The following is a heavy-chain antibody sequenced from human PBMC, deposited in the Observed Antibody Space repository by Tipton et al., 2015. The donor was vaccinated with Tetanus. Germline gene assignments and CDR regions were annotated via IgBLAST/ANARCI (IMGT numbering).Heavy chain of an antibody. D-gene: IGHD4-23*01. J-gene: IGHJ4*01. CDR3: SRLNYGGGEGY. CDR2: IRSRPHNFAT. CDR1: GFPFSGSA. Sequence: SLRLSCAASGFPFSGSAIHWVRQASGKGLEWVGRIRSRPHNFATSYAASVKGRFTISRDDSLNTSYLHMNSLKIEDTATYFCSRLNYGGGEGYWGEGTPVPVSS. V-gene: IGHV3-73*01.